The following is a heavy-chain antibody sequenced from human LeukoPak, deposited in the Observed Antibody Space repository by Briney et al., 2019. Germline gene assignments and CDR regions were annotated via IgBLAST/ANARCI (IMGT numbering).Heavy chain of an antibody. CDR1: GFTFSSYG. J-gene: IGHJ3*02. CDR3: AKDKDRDVNPPDAFDI. CDR2: ISYDGSNK. V-gene: IGHV3-30*18. Sequence: PGGSLRLSCAASGFTFSSYGMHWVRQAPGKGLEWVAVISYDGSNKYYADSVKGRFTISRDNSKNTLYLQMNSLRAEDMALYYCAKDKDRDVNPPDAFDIWGQGTMVTVSS.